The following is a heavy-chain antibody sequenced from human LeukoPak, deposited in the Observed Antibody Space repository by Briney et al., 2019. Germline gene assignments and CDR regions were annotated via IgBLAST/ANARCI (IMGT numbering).Heavy chain of an antibody. CDR2: INPNSGGT. J-gene: IGHJ3*02. V-gene: IGHV1-2*02. CDR1: GYTFTGYY. D-gene: IGHD2-21*02. CDR3: ARGEGSYCGGDCSSDAFDI. Sequence: GASVKVSCKASGYTFTGYYMHWVRQAPGQGLEWMGWINPNSGGTNYAQKFQGRVTMTRDTSISTAYMELSRLRSDDTAVYYCARGEGSYCGGDCSSDAFDIWGQGTMVTVSS.